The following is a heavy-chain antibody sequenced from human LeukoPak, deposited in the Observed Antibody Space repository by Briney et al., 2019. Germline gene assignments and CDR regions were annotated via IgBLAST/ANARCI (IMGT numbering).Heavy chain of an antibody. J-gene: IGHJ4*02. D-gene: IGHD1-26*01. CDR2: INHSGST. Sequence: SETLSLTCAVYGGSFSGYYWSWIRQPPGKGLEWIGEINHSGSTNYNPSLKSRVTISVDTSKNQFSLKLSSVTAADTAVYYCARARSGGSYSFYFDYWGQGTLVTVSS. CDR3: ARARSGGSYSFYFDY. CDR1: GGSFSGYY. V-gene: IGHV4-34*01.